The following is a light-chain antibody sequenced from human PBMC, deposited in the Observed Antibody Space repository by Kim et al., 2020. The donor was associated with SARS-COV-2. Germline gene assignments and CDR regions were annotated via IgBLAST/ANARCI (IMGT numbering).Light chain of an antibody. CDR2: AAS. V-gene: IGKV1-39*01. CDR1: QNIRAY. J-gene: IGKJ2*01. Sequence: SASVGDRVTITCRARQNIRAYLNWYQQRPGKAPTLLIYAASNLPSGVPSRFIGDGSGTDFTLTISALQPEDFATYYCQQSYTTPYTFGQGTKLEI. CDR3: QQSYTTPYT.